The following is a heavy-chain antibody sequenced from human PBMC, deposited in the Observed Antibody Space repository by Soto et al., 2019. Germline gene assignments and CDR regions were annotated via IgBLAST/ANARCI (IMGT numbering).Heavy chain of an antibody. J-gene: IGHJ6*03. CDR2: IFPADSDT. V-gene: IGHV5-51*01. Sequence: PGESLKISCKASGYNFINYWIAWVRQMPGEGLESMGVIFPADSDTRYSPSFQGQVTISVDKSINTAYLQWDSLKASGSAMYYCAKAGTVTDYYYMDVWGKGTTVTVSS. CDR3: AKAGTVTDYYYMDV. CDR1: GYNFINYW. D-gene: IGHD4-17*01.